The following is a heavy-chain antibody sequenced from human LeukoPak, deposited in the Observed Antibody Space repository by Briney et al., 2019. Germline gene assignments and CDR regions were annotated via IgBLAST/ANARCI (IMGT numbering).Heavy chain of an antibody. CDR3: AKDRFGSIAVAGTSAG. CDR2: ISGGGST. Sequence: GGSLRLSCAASGFTFSNYAMSWVRQAPGKGLEWVSAISGGGSTYYADSVKGRFTISRDNSKNTLYLQMNSLRVEDTAVYYCAKDRFGSIAVAGTSAGWGQGTLVTVSS. J-gene: IGHJ4*02. V-gene: IGHV3-23*01. D-gene: IGHD6-19*01. CDR1: GFTFSNYA.